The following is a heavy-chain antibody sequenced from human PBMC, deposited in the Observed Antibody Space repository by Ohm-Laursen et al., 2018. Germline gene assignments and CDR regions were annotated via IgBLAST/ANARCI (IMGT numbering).Heavy chain of an antibody. CDR2: IYYNGNT. CDR1: GGSISSYY. J-gene: IGHJ4*02. V-gene: IGHV4-59*08. CDR3: ARQSGGGRSDFDY. D-gene: IGHD2-15*01. Sequence: SETLSLTCTVSGGSISSYYWSWIRQPPGKGLEWIGYIYYNGNTNYNPSLKSRVTISVDTSKNQFSLKLSSVTAADTAVYYCARQSGGGRSDFDYWGQGTLVTVSS.